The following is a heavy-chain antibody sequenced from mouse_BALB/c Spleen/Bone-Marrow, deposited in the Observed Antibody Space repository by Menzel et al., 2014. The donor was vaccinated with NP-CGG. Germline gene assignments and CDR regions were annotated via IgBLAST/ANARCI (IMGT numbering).Heavy chain of an antibody. D-gene: IGHD1-1*01. V-gene: IGHV5-12-1*01. J-gene: IGHJ4*01. Sequence: EVKVVESGGGLVKPGGSLKLSCAASGFAFSSYDVSWVRQTPEKRLEWVAYISSGGGSTYYPDTVRGRFTISRDNAKNTLYLQMSSLKSEDTAMYYCARPLYYYGSSPFYAMDYWGQGTSVTVSS. CDR3: ARPLYYYGSSPFYAMDY. CDR2: ISSGGGST. CDR1: GFAFSSYD.